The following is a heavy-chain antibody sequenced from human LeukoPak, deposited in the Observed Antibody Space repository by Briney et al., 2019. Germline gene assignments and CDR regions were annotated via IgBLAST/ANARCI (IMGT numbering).Heavy chain of an antibody. V-gene: IGHV3-11*04. CDR1: GFTFSDYY. Sequence: GGSLRLSCAASGFTFSDYYMSWIRQAPGKGLEWVSYISSSGSTIYYADSVKGRFTISRDNAKNSLYLQMNSLRAEDTAVYYCARGSLRFLEWLSTYYFDLWGQGTLVTVSS. D-gene: IGHD3-3*01. CDR2: ISSSGSTI. J-gene: IGHJ4*01. CDR3: ARGSLRFLEWLSTYYFDL.